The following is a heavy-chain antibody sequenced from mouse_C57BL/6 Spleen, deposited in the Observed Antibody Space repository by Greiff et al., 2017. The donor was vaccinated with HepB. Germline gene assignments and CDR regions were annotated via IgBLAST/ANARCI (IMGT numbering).Heavy chain of an antibody. D-gene: IGHD4-1*01. CDR3: ARSVGRYAMDY. V-gene: IGHV1-59*01. CDR1: GYTFTSYW. CDR2: IDPSDSYT. Sequence: QVQLQQPGAELVRPGTSVKLSCKASGYTFTSYWMHWVKQRPGQGLEWIGVIDPSDSYTNYNQKFKGKATLTVDTSSSTAYMQLSSLTSEDSAVYYCARSVGRYAMDYWGQGTSVTVSS. J-gene: IGHJ4*01.